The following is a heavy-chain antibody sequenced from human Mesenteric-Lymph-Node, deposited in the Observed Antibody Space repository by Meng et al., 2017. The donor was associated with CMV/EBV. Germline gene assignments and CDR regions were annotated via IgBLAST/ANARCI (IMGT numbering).Heavy chain of an antibody. CDR1: GFTFSSYW. CDR3: ARGRVGATRLDY. D-gene: IGHD1-26*01. Sequence: GESLKISCAASGFTFSSYWMSWVRQAPGKGLEWVANIKQDGSEKYYVDSVKGRFTISRDNAKNSLYLQMNSLRAEDTAVYYCARGRVGATRLDYWGQGTLVTVSS. J-gene: IGHJ4*02. CDR2: IKQDGSEK. V-gene: IGHV3-7*01.